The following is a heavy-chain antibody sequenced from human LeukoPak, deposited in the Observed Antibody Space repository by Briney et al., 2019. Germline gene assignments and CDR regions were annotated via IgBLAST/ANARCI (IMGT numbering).Heavy chain of an antibody. J-gene: IGHJ4*02. V-gene: IGHV3-23*01. CDR3: AKGGMVRGEYDY. CDR1: GFTFTHYV. CDR2: ISGSGGST. Sequence: PGGSLRLSCAASGFTFTHYVMGWVRQAPGKGLEWVSGISGSGGSTYYADSVKGRFTISRDNSKNTLYLQMNTLRVEDTAVYYCAKGGMVRGEYDYWGQGTLVTVSS. D-gene: IGHD3-10*01.